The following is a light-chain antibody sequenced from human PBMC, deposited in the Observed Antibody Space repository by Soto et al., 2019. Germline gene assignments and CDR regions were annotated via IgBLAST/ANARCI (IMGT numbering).Light chain of an antibody. CDR1: RSDIGGYKY. J-gene: IGLJ2*01. CDR3: SSYTTNSTRV. CDR2: DVR. V-gene: IGLV2-14*03. Sequence: QSALTQPASVSGSPGQSITISCTGTRSDIGGYKYVSWFQQHPGKAPKLMIYDVRNRPSGVSNRFSGSKSGNTASLTISGLQAEDEADYYCSSYTTNSTRVFGGGTKLTVL.